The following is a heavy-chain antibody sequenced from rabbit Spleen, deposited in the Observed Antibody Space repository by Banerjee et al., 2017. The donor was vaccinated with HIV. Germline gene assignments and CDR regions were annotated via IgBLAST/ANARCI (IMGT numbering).Heavy chain of an antibody. V-gene: IGHV1S40*01. Sequence: QSLEESGGDLVKPGASLTLTCTASGFSFSSSYWICWVRQAPGKGLEWIGCIYTGDGSTYYASWAKGRFTISKTSSTTVTLQMTSLTAADTATYFCARDAGTSFSTYGMDLWGPGTLVTVS. D-gene: IGHD8-1*01. CDR2: IYTGDGST. CDR3: ARDAGTSFSTYGMDL. CDR1: GFSFSSSYW. J-gene: IGHJ6*01.